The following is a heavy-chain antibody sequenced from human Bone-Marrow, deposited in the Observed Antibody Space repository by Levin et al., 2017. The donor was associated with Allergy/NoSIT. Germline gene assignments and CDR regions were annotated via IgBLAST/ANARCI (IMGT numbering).Heavy chain of an antibody. CDR2: ISYDGSNK. CDR3: SNPIAVAGTTFDY. J-gene: IGHJ4*02. CDR1: GFTFSSYA. V-gene: IGHV3-30-3*01. Sequence: GESLKISCAASGFTFSSYAMHWVRQAPGKGLEWVAVISYDGSNKYYADSVKGRFTISRDNSKNTLYLQMNSLRAEDTAVYYCSNPIAVAGTTFDYWGQGTLVTVSS. D-gene: IGHD6-19*01.